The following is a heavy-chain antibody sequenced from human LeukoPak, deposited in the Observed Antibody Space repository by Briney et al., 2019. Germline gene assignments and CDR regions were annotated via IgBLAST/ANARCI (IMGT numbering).Heavy chain of an antibody. D-gene: IGHD6-19*01. CDR2: ISGSGGST. V-gene: IGHV3-23*01. J-gene: IGHJ4*02. Sequence: PGGSLRLSCAASGFTFSSFSMNWVRQAPGKGLEWVSAISGSGGSTYYADSVKGRFTISRDNSKNTLYLQMNSLRAEDTAVYYCAKGKGRGIAVAGRFDYWGQGTLVTVSS. CDR3: AKGKGRGIAVAGRFDY. CDR1: GFTFSSFS.